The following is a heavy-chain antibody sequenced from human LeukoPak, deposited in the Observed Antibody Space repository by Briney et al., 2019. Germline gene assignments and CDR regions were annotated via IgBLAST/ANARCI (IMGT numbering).Heavy chain of an antibody. D-gene: IGHD2/OR15-2a*01. J-gene: IGHJ4*02. CDR3: ARFNN. V-gene: IGHV3-7*01. CDR1: GFTFSSYE. CDR2: IKQDGSEK. Sequence: GGSLRLSCAASGFTFSSYEMNWVRQAPGKGLEWVANIKQDGSEKYYVDSVKGRFTISRDNAKNSLYLQMNSLRVEDTAVYYCARFNNWGQGTLVTVSS.